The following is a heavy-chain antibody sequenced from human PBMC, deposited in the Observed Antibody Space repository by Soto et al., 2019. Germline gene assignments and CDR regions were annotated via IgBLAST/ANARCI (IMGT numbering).Heavy chain of an antibody. CDR1: GGSISSSIYY. J-gene: IGHJ6*03. CDR2: IYYSGST. V-gene: IGHV4-39*01. Sequence: SETLSLTCTVSGGSISSSIYYWGWIRQPPGKGLEWIGSIYYSGSTYYNPSLKSRVTISVDTSKNQFSLKLSSVTAADTAVYYCARYSREGGFPYYYYYMDVWGKGTTVTVSS. CDR3: ARYSREGGFPYYYYYMDV. D-gene: IGHD2-21*01.